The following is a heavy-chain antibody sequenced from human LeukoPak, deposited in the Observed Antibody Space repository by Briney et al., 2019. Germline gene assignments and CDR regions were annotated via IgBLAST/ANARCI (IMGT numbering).Heavy chain of an antibody. D-gene: IGHD6-19*01. J-gene: IGHJ4*02. CDR1: GFTFSSYA. V-gene: IGHV3-23*01. CDR3: AKGRSRKEQWLVPFDY. Sequence: GGSLRLSCAASGFTFSSYAMSWVRQAPGKGLEWVSAISGSGGSTYYADSVKGRFTISRDNSKNTLYLQMNSLRAEDTAVYYCAKGRSRKEQWLVPFDYWGQGTLVTVSS. CDR2: ISGSGGST.